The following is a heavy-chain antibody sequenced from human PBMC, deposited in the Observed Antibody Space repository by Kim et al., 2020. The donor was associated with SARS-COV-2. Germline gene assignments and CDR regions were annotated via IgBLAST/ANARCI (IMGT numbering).Heavy chain of an antibody. J-gene: IGHJ4*02. CDR1: GDSISSYY. V-gene: IGHV4-59*03. CDR2: IYYGGNT. D-gene: IGHD6-13*01. Sequence: SETLSLTCTVSGDSISSYYCSWIRQLPGKGLEWIGYIYYGGNTNYNPSLKSRVTISLDTSKNKFSLELTSVTAADTAVYYCAGSEGRSSGRQFDSWGQGT. CDR3: AGSEGRSSGRQFDS.